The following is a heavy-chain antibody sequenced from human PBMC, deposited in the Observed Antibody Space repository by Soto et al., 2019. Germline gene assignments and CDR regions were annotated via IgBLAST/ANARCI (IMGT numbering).Heavy chain of an antibody. J-gene: IGHJ6*02. D-gene: IGHD6-13*01. CDR1: GFTFSSYG. CDR2: IWYDGSNK. V-gene: IGHV3-33*01. CDR3: AGEEDGGAAAGFPIRYYYYGMDV. Sequence: GGSLRLSCAASGFTFSSYGMHWVRQAPGKGLEWVAVIWYDGSNKYYADSVKGRFTISRDNSKNRLYLQMNSLRAEDTAVYYCAGEEDGGAAAGFPIRYYYYGMDVWGQGTTVTVSS.